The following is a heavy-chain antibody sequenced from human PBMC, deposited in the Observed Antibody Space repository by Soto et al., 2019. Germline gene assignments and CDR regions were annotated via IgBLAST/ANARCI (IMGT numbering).Heavy chain of an antibody. Sequence: SGPTLVNPTATLTLTCTVSGFSLTTGKMGVSWIRQPPGKALEWLAHIFSDNERSYSTSLQGRLTISKDISGSQVVLSMTNVDPVDTATYYCARMNVDSYQFYYAMDVWGQGTTVTVSS. CDR2: IFSDNER. J-gene: IGHJ6*02. V-gene: IGHV2-26*01. D-gene: IGHD4-17*01. CDR3: ARMNVDSYQFYYAMDV. CDR1: GFSLTTGKMG.